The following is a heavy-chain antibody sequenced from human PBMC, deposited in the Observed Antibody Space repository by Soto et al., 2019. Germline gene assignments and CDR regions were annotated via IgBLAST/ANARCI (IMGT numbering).Heavy chain of an antibody. D-gene: IGHD4-17*01. CDR1: GFTFDYYW. CDR2: IPTNSSTP. J-gene: IGHJ6*02. V-gene: IGHV3-48*02. CDR3: ARDRATTYYYYGMDV. Sequence: PAGSLRLSCVPSGFTFDYYWMHWVRQAPGEGLEWVSHIPTNSSTPYYADSVKGRFTISRDNANNSLYLQMNSLRDEDTAVYYCARDRATTYYYYGMDVWGQGTTVTVSS.